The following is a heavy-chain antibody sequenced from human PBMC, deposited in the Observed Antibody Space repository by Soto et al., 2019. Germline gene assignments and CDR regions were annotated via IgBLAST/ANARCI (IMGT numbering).Heavy chain of an antibody. D-gene: IGHD5-12*01. V-gene: IGHV3-9*01. CDR2: ISWNSGSI. Sequence: GGSLRLSCAASGFTFDDYAMHWVRQAPGKGLEWVSGISWNSGSIGYADSVKGRFTISRDNAKNSLYLQMNSLRAEDTALYYCAKGSVEPTSGYDYSYFDYWGQGTLVTVSS. CDR1: GFTFDDYA. CDR3: AKGSVEPTSGYDYSYFDY. J-gene: IGHJ4*02.